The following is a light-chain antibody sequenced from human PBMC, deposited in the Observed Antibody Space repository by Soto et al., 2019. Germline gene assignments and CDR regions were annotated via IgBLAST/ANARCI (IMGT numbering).Light chain of an antibody. V-gene: IGKV1-39*01. J-gene: IGKJ5*01. CDR1: QTIASY. Sequence: DVQLGQCLYFVCACVGARVSITCRASQTIASYLNWYQQKPGKAPKFLIYAASTLQSGVPSRFSGSGSGTYFTLTISSLQPEDFATYFCQQSYSSPMTLGQGTRM. CDR3: QQSYSSPMT. CDR2: AAS.